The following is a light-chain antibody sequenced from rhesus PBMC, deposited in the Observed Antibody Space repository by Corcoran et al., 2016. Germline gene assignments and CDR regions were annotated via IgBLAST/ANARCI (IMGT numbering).Light chain of an antibody. CDR1: QRVRSY. CDR2: GAS. V-gene: IGKV3S9*01. Sequence: EIVMTQSPATLSLSPGERATLSCRASQRVRSYVAWYQPKPKQAPRHLIYGASSRATGIPDSFSGSVSGTDFTLIISSMEPEDVGVYYCQQYNNWYSFGQGTKVEIK. J-gene: IGKJ2*01. CDR3: QQYNNWYS.